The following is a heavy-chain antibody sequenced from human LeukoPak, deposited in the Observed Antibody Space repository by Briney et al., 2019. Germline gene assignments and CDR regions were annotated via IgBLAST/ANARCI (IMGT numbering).Heavy chain of an antibody. CDR2: IYYSGST. J-gene: IGHJ4*02. Sequence: RASETLSLTCTVSGGSISSSSYYWGWIRQPPGRGLEWIGSIYYSGSTYYNPSLKSRVTISVDTSKTQFSLKLSSVTAADTAVYYCARTGGSDPTIDYWGQGALVTVSS. CDR1: GGSISSSSYY. V-gene: IGHV4-39*01. CDR3: ARTGGSDPTIDY. D-gene: IGHD3-10*01.